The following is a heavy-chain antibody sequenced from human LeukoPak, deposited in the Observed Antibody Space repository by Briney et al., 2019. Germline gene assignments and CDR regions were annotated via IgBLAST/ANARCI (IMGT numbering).Heavy chain of an antibody. Sequence: GGSLRLSCAGSGVTLRRNTMSGVGQAQGRGREGVSAISNTGGRTDYADSVKGRFTISRDNSKSTLYLQMDSLRAEDTAVYYCARDEDTSALSEYWGQGTLVTVSS. D-gene: IGHD2/OR15-2a*01. V-gene: IGHV3-23*01. CDR3: ARDEDTSALSEY. CDR1: GVTLRRNT. CDR2: ISNTGGRT. J-gene: IGHJ4*02.